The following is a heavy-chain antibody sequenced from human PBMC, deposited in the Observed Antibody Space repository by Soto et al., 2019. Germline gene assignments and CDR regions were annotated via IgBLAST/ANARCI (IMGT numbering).Heavy chain of an antibody. V-gene: IGHV1-3*01. CDR2: INAGNGNT. Sequence: GASVKVSCMVSGHPFTSYAIHLLRQAPGQRLEWMGWINAGNGNTKYSQKFQGRVTITRDTSASTAYMELSSLGSEDTAVYYCARGLYNLPKYWGQGTLVTFTP. D-gene: IGHD1-20*01. J-gene: IGHJ4*02. CDR1: GHPFTSYA. CDR3: ARGLYNLPKY.